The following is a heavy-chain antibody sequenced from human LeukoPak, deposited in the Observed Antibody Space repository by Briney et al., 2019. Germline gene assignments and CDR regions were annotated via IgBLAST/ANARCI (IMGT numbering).Heavy chain of an antibody. D-gene: IGHD1-26*01. CDR3: ARARWGAAGHHFDS. J-gene: IGHJ4*02. CDR1: GFTFSRYV. V-gene: IGHV3-23*01. CDR2: IGSSGGGT. Sequence: GESLRLSCAGSGFTFSRYVISWVRQAPGKGLEWVSAIGSSGGGTFYADSAKGRFTISRDNPDNTVYLQMNSLRDEDAALYYCARARWGAAGHHFDSWGQGTRVAVSS.